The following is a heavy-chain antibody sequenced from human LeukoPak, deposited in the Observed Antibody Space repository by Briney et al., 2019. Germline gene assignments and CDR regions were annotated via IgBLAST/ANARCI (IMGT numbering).Heavy chain of an antibody. CDR1: GGSFSGYY. V-gene: IGHV4-34*01. J-gene: IGHJ3*02. Sequence: SETLSLTCAVYGGSFSGYYWSWIRQPPGKGLEWTGEINHSGSTNYNPSLKSPVTISVYASKNQFSLKLSSVPAADTAVYYCATCLSHYYDSSGHQVRDAFDIWGQGTIVTVSS. CDR3: ATCLSHYYDSSGHQVRDAFDI. CDR2: INHSGST. D-gene: IGHD3-22*01.